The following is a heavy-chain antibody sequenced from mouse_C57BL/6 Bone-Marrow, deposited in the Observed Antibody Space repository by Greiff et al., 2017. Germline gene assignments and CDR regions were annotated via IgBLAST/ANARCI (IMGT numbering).Heavy chain of an antibody. CDR2: IDPETGGT. V-gene: IGHV1-15*01. J-gene: IGHJ2*01. CDR3: TRDGNYYGSSYYFDY. CDR1: GYTFTDYE. Sequence: QVQLQQSGAELVRPGASVTLSCKASGYTFTDYEMHWVKQTPVHGLEWIGAIDPETGGTAYNQKFKGKAILTADKSSSTAYMELRSLTSEDSPVYYCTRDGNYYGSSYYFDYWGQGTTLTVSS. D-gene: IGHD1-1*01.